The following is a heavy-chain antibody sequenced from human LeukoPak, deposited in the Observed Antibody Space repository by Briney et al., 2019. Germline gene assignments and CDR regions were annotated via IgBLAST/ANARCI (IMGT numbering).Heavy chain of an antibody. CDR1: GFTFSDYY. J-gene: IGHJ4*02. CDR3: ASGYSGGSGSYYTLFFDY. CDR2: ISSSGSTI. D-gene: IGHD3-10*01. V-gene: IGHV3-11*01. Sequence: GGSLRLSCAASGFTFSDYYMSWIRQAPGKGLEWVSYISSSGSTIYYADSVKGRFTISRDNAKNSLYLQMNSLRAEDTAVYYCASGYSGGSGSYYTLFFDYWGQGTLVTVSS.